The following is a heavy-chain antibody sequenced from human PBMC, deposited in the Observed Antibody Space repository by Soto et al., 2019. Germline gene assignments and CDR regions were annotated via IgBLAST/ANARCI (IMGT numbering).Heavy chain of an antibody. D-gene: IGHD6-6*01. CDR3: ARDSSSSYYYYGMDV. CDR1: GYTFTSYY. V-gene: IGHV1-46*01. Sequence: ASVKVSCKASGYTFTSYYMHWVRQAPGQGLEWMGIINPSGGSTSYAQKFQGRVTMTRDTSTSTVYMELSSLRSEDTAVYYCARDSSSSYYYYGMDVWGQGTTVTVSS. J-gene: IGHJ6*02. CDR2: INPSGGST.